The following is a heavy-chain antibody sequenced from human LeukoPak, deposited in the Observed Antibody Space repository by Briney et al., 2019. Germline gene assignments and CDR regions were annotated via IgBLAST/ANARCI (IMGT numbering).Heavy chain of an antibody. J-gene: IGHJ4*02. D-gene: IGHD3-16*01. CDR2: IWYDGSNK. V-gene: IGHV3-33*01. CDR3: AGDPYTYYDYVWGADY. Sequence: PGRSLRLSCAASGFTFSSYGMHWVRQAPGKGLEWVAVIWYDGSNKYYADSVKGRFTISRDNSKNTLYLQMNSLRAEDTAVYYCAGDPYTYYDYVWGADYWGQGTLVTVSS. CDR1: GFTFSSYG.